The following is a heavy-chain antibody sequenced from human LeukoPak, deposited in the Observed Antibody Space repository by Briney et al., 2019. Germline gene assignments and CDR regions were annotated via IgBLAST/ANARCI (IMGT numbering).Heavy chain of an antibody. Sequence: SETLSLTCTVSGGSISSSNYYWGWIRQPPGKGLEWIGSIYYSGSTYYNPSLKSRVTISVDTSKNQFSLKLSSVTAADTAVYYCARHSDDILTGYYRGFDYWGQGTLVTVSS. D-gene: IGHD3-9*01. CDR1: GGSISSSNYY. CDR2: IYYSGST. J-gene: IGHJ4*02. CDR3: ARHSDDILTGYYRGFDY. V-gene: IGHV4-39*01.